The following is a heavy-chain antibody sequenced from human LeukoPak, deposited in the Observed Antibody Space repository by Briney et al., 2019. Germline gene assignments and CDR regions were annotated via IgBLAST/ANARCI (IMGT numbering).Heavy chain of an antibody. J-gene: IGHJ6*03. CDR1: GFTFSSYW. Sequence: GGSLRLSCAASGFTFSSYWMSWVRQAPGKGLEWVSYISSSGSTIYYADSVKGRFTISRDNAKNSLYLQMNSLRAEDTAVYYCARDSSGYYHGAYYYYMDVWGKGTTVTVSS. V-gene: IGHV3-48*04. CDR2: ISSSGSTI. D-gene: IGHD3-22*01. CDR3: ARDSSGYYHGAYYYYMDV.